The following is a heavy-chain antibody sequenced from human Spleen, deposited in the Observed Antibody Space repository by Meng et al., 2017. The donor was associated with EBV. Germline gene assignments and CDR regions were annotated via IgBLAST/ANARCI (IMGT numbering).Heavy chain of an antibody. CDR3: AHRRGPTGSGYDDFDYCLDY. J-gene: IGHJ4*02. CDR1: VFSLSTTVVG. V-gene: IGHV2-5*02. D-gene: IGHD5-12*01. Sequence: QTTLKESGPTLVKPTQTLPLSCTFSVFSLSTTVVGVGWLRQPPGKALEWLALIYWDDDQRYSPSLKSRLTITKDTFKNQVVLTMTNMGPVDTATYYCAHRRGPTGSGYDDFDYCLDYWGQGTLVTVSS. CDR2: IYWDDDQ.